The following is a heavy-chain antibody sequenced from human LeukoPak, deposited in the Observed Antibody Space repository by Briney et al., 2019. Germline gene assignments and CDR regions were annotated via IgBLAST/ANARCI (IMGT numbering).Heavy chain of an antibody. Sequence: GGSLRLSCVVSGFTFSSYWMTWVRQAPGKGLEWVANIKEDGSDKYYVDSVKGRFTISRDNAKSSLYLQMNSLSAEDTAVYYCARAVVTAIPYNWFDPWGQGTLVTVSS. CDR1: GFTFSSYW. V-gene: IGHV3-7*01. CDR2: IKEDGSDK. J-gene: IGHJ5*02. D-gene: IGHD2-21*02. CDR3: ARAVVTAIPYNWFDP.